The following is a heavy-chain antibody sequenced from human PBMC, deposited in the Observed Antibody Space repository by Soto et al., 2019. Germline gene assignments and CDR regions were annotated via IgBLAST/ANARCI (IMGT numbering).Heavy chain of an antibody. CDR3: VKGQQQFYYDY. J-gene: IGHJ4*02. Sequence: PGGSLRLSCAASGFTFRSYAMSWVRQAPGKGLEWVSTISISGSNTYYADSVKGRFTISRDDSKNTLSLRMDSLRAEDTALYHCVKGQQQFYYDYWGQGTLVTVSS. CDR1: GFTFRSYA. CDR2: ISISGSNT. D-gene: IGHD6-13*01. V-gene: IGHV3-23*01.